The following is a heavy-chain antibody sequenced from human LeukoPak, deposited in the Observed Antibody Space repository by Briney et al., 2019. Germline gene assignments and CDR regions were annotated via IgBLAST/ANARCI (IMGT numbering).Heavy chain of an antibody. CDR2: ISSSGGGT. J-gene: IGHJ3*02. V-gene: IGHV3-23*01. CDR1: GFTFSIYA. Sequence: GGSLRLYCVAPGFTFSIYAMSWVRQAPGKGLEWVSAISSSGGGTYYADSVQGRFTISRDNSKNTLYLQMISLGAEDTAVYYCARVHSEGYAFDIWGLGTTVTVSS. CDR3: ARVHSEGYAFDI.